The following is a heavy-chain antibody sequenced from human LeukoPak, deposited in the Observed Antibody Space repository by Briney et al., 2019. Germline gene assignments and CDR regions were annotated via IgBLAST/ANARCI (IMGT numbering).Heavy chain of an antibody. CDR1: GFSVSNSGVS. Sequence: SGPVLVKPTQTLTPTCTLSGFSVSNSGVSVSWIRQAPGGALEWLARIDWDDDQFYKTSLKTRLTISKDTSKKHVVLRMTKMAPVVTGTYVCARSNSDCPYFFLDSWGKGTSLPVPS. J-gene: IGHJ6*03. CDR3: ARSNSDCPYFFLDS. V-gene: IGHV2-70*16. CDR2: IDWDDDQ. D-gene: IGHD2-21*01.